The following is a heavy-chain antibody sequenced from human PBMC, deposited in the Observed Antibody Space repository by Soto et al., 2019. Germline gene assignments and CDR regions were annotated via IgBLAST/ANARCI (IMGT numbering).Heavy chain of an antibody. V-gene: IGHV4-59*08. J-gene: IGHJ3*02. CDR1: GGSIGDYY. Sequence: QVRLQESGPGLVKPSETLSLTCTVSGGSIGDYYWSWIRQPPGKGLEGIAYIHHSGTTNYNPSLKSRVTMSVDTSKHQFSMKLPSVTAADTAVYNCARLLGSQHTVRDASDSWGQGTVVTVSS. CDR2: IHHSGTT. CDR3: ARLLGSQHTVRDASDS. D-gene: IGHD1-26*01.